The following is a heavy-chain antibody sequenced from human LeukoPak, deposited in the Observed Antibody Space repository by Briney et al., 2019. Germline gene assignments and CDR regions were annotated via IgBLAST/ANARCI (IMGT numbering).Heavy chain of an antibody. J-gene: IGHJ3*02. D-gene: IGHD5-18*01. V-gene: IGHV3-23*01. CDR1: GFTFSNYA. Sequence: GGSLRLSCAASGFTFSNYAISWVRQAPGKGLEWVSGISGNGFYTYYADSVKGRFTISRDTSKDTLYLQISSLRAEDTAVYYCAKIRYSSDYSEEFGAFDIWGQGTMVTVSS. CDR2: ISGNGFYT. CDR3: AKIRYSSDYSEEFGAFDI.